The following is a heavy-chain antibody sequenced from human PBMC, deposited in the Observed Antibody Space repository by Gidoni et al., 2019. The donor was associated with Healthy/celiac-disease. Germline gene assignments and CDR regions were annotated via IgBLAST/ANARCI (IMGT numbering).Heavy chain of an antibody. Sequence: QVQLVESGGGLVKPGGSLRLSCAASGFTFSDYYMSWIRQAPGKGLEWVSYISSSSSYTNYADSVKGRFTISRDNAKNSLYLQMNSLRAEDTAVYYCARDVKRVSYYFDYWGQGTLVTVSS. V-gene: IGHV3-11*06. CDR3: ARDVKRVSYYFDY. J-gene: IGHJ4*02. CDR2: ISSSSSYT. CDR1: GFTFSDYY.